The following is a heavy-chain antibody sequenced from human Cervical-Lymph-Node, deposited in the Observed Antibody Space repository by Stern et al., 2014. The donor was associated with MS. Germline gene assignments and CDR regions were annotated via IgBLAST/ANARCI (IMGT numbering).Heavy chain of an antibody. V-gene: IGHV3-33*01. CDR1: GFTFSSYG. D-gene: IGHD6-19*01. J-gene: IGHJ4*02. CDR3: ARDKSSGWTIDY. CDR2: IWYDGSNK. Sequence: QVQLVESGGGVVQPGRSLRLSCAASGFTFSSYGMHWVRQAPGKGLEWVAVIWYDGSNKYYADSVKGRFTISRDNSKNTLYLQMNSLRAEDTAVYYCARDKSSGWTIDYWGQGTLVTVSS.